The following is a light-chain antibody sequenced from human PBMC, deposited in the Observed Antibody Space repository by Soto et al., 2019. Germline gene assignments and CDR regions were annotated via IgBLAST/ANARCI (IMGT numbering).Light chain of an antibody. CDR3: QQYNNWPPWT. V-gene: IGKV3-15*01. Sequence: EILMTQSPATLSVSPGERATLSCRASQSVSSNLAWYQQKPGQAPGLLLYGASTRATGIPARFSGSGSGTAFTLTISSLQSEDFAVYYCQQYNNWPPWTFGQGTKVEIK. CDR2: GAS. CDR1: QSVSSN. J-gene: IGKJ1*01.